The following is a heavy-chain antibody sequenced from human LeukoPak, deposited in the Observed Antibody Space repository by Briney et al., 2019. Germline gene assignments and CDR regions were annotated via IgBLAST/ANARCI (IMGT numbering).Heavy chain of an antibody. J-gene: IGHJ6*03. CDR1: GGSISSSSYY. V-gene: IGHV4-39*02. Sequence: SETLSLTCSVSGGSISSSSYYWGWIRQPPGKGLEWIGSMYYTGSTYYNPSLKSRVTISVDTSKNKFSLKVSSVSAADTAVYYCAREHRIAARRGDYYYYYMDVWGKGTTVTVSS. CDR2: MYYTGST. D-gene: IGHD6-6*01. CDR3: AREHRIAARRGDYYYYYMDV.